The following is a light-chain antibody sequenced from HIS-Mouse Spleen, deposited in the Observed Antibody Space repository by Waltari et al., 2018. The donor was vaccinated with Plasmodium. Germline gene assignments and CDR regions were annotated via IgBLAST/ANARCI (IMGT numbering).Light chain of an antibody. Sequence: DVVMTQSPLSLPVTLGQPASISCRSSQSLVYSDGNTYLNWFQQRPGQSPRRLIYNVSNRASGVPDRFSGSGSGTDFTLKLSMGEAEAVGVYYCMQGTHWPPIFTFGPGTKVDIK. J-gene: IGKJ3*01. V-gene: IGKV2-30*01. CDR3: MQGTHWPPIFT. CDR1: QSLVYSDGNTY. CDR2: NVS.